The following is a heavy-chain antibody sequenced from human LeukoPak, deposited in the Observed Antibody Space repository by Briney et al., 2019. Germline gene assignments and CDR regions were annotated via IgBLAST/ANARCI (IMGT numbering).Heavy chain of an antibody. J-gene: IGHJ4*02. CDR2: INPNSGGT. D-gene: IGHD3-9*01. Sequence: ASVKVSCKASGYTFTGYYMHWVRQAPGQGLEWIGWINPNSGGTNYAQKFQGRVTMTRDTSISTAYMELSRLRSDDTAVYYCARVAVRYFDWLGENDYWGQGTLVTASS. V-gene: IGHV1-2*02. CDR3: ARVAVRYFDWLGENDY. CDR1: GYTFTGYY.